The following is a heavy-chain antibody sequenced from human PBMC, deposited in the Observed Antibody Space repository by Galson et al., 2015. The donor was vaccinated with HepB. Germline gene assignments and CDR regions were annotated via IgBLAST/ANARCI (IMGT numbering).Heavy chain of an antibody. CDR3: ARALTNRIAVAGVFDY. V-gene: IGHV1-3*01. CDR2: INAGNGNT. D-gene: IGHD6-19*01. CDR1: GYTFTSYA. J-gene: IGHJ4*02. Sequence: SVKVSCKASGYTFTSYAMHWVRQAPGQRLEWMGWINAGNGNTKYSQKFQGRVTITRDTSASTAYMELSSLRSEDTAVYYCARALTNRIAVAGVFDYWGQGTLVTVSS.